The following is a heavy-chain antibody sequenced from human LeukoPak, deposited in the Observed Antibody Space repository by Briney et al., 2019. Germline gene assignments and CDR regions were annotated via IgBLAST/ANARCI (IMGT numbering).Heavy chain of an antibody. CDR1: GGTFSSYA. J-gene: IGHJ5*02. CDR3: ARDYQLLLLWDCFDP. CDR2: IIPIFGTA. Sequence: ASVKVSCKASGGTFSSYAISWVRQAPGQGLEWMGGIIPIFGTANYAQKFQGRVTITTDESTSTAYMELSSLRSEDTAVYYCARDYQLLLLWDCFDPWGQGTLVSVSS. V-gene: IGHV1-69*05. D-gene: IGHD2-2*01.